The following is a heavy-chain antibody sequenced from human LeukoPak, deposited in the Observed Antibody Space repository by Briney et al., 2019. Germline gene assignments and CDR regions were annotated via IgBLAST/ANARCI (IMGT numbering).Heavy chain of an antibody. CDR1: GFTFSNAW. J-gene: IGHJ4*02. CDR2: IYSGGST. D-gene: IGHD3-16*02. V-gene: IGHV3-53*01. Sequence: PGGSLRLSCAASGFTFSNAWMNWVRQAPGKGLEWVSVIYSGGSTYYADSVKGRFTISRDNSKNTLYLQMNSLRAEDTAVYYCARVSSHWYFDYWGQGTLVTVSS. CDR3: ARVSSHWYFDY.